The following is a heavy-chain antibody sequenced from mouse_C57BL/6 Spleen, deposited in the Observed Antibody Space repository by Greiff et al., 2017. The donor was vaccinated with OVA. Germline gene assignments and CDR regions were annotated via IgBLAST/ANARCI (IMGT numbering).Heavy chain of an antibody. CDR1: GYAFSSSW. V-gene: IGHV1-82*01. CDR2: IYPGDGDT. CDR3: ARERFFAY. D-gene: IGHD1-1*01. Sequence: VQLQQSGPELVKPGASVKISCKASGYAFSSSWMNWVKQRPGTGLEWIGRIYPGDGDTNYNGKFKGKATLTADKSSSTAYMQLSSLTSEDSAVYFCARERFFAYWGQGTLVTVSA. J-gene: IGHJ3*01.